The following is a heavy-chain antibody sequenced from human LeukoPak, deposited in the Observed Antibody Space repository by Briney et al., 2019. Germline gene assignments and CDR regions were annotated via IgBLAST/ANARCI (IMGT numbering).Heavy chain of an antibody. CDR2: ISSSGGTT. J-gene: IGHJ3*02. V-gene: IGHV3-11*04. CDR3: ARDPTTSQGSDAYDI. D-gene: IGHD1-1*01. Sequence: GGSLRLSCEASGFAFSDYYMSWIRQAPGKGLEWVSYISSSGGTTHYADSVKGRFTISRDNAKNSLYLQMNSLRAEDTAVYYCARDPTTSQGSDAYDIWGQGTRVTVSS. CDR1: GFAFSDYY.